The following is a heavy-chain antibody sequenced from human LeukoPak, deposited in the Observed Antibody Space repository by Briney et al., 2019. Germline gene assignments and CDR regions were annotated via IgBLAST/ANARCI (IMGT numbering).Heavy chain of an antibody. CDR3: ARGRLRYFDY. CDR1: GGSISSYY. D-gene: IGHD3-9*01. Sequence: SETLSLTCTVSGGSISSYYWSWIRQPPGKGLEWIGYIYYSGSTNYNPSLKSRVTISVDTSKYQFSLKLSSVTAADTAVYYCARGRLRYFDYWGQGTLVTVSS. CDR2: IYYSGST. J-gene: IGHJ4*02. V-gene: IGHV4-59*01.